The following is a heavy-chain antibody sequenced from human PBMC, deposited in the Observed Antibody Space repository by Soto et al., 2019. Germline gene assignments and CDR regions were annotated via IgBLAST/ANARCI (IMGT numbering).Heavy chain of an antibody. Sequence: KTSETLSLTCAVSGGSISSGGYSWSWIRQPPGKGLEWIGYIYHSGSTYYNPSLKSRVTISVDRSKNQFSLKLSSVTAADTAVYYCARAIFLGSSSRLPPRNYFVYMGQGTLVTVSS. V-gene: IGHV4-30-2*01. CDR3: ARAIFLGSSSRLPPRNYFVY. CDR1: GGSISSGGYS. D-gene: IGHD6-6*01. J-gene: IGHJ4*02. CDR2: IYHSGST.